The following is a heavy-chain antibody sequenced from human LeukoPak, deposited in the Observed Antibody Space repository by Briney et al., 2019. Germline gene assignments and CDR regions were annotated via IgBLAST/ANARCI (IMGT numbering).Heavy chain of an antibody. CDR1: GYTFTGYY. D-gene: IGHD1-26*01. Sequence: ASVKVSCKASGYTFTGYYMHWVRQAPGQGLEWMGWINPNSGGTNYAQKFQGRVTMTRDTSISTAYMELSRLRSDDTAVYYCARSVIYWAFFDYWGQGTLVTVSS. J-gene: IGHJ4*02. V-gene: IGHV1-2*02. CDR3: ARSVIYWAFFDY. CDR2: INPNSGGT.